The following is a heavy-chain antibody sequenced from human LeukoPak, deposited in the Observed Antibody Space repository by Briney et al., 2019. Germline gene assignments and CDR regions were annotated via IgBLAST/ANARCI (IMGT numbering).Heavy chain of an antibody. CDR2: INSKTDGGTT. Sequence: PGGYLRLSCAASGFTFSNAWMSWVRQAPGKGLEWVGRINSKTDGGTTDYAAPVKGRFTISRDDSKNTLYLQMNSLKTEDTAVYYCTTGPSPNYYDSSGHSHDTFDIWGQGTMVTASS. V-gene: IGHV3-15*01. J-gene: IGHJ3*02. CDR1: GFTFSNAW. CDR3: TTGPSPNYYDSSGHSHDTFDI. D-gene: IGHD3-22*01.